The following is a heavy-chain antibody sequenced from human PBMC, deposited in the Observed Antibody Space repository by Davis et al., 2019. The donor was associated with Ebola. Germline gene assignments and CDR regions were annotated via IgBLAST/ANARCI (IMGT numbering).Heavy chain of an antibody. V-gene: IGHV3-23*01. J-gene: IGHJ6*02. CDR1: GFTFSRSA. D-gene: IGHD6-13*01. CDR2: ISASGGIR. Sequence: GESLKISCTASGFTFSRSAMSPLRQAPGKRLQWVSAISASGGIRYYADSVKGRFTISRDNSQTPRFLQVNSLRADDTAVYYCAKVIDNSAWYGYALDVWGQGTTVPVPS. CDR3: AKVIDNSAWYGYALDV.